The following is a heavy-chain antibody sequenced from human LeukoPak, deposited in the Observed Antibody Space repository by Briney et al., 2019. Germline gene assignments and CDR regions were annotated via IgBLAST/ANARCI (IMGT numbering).Heavy chain of an antibody. CDR1: GYTFTGYY. V-gene: IGHV1-8*02. CDR3: ARGGYYYGLGSYEDYYYYYGMDV. CDR2: INPNSGNT. Sequence: GASVKVSCKASGYTFTGYYMHWVRQAPGQGLEWMGWINPNSGNTGYAQKFQGRVTMTRNTSISTAYMELSSLRSEDTAVYYCARGGYYYGLGSYEDYYYYYGMDVWGQGTTVTVSS. J-gene: IGHJ6*02. D-gene: IGHD3-10*01.